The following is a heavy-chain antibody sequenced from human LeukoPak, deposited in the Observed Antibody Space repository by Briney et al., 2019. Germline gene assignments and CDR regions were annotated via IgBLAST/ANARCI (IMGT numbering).Heavy chain of an antibody. CDR3: AREGGSYDSSGYYSLHYYFDY. CDR1: GDSIYSGNYY. D-gene: IGHD3-22*01. Sequence: PSQTLSLTCTVSGDSIYSGNYYWSWIRQPAGKGLEWIGRIYSSGTTIYNPSLKSRVTTSVDTSKNQFSLKMSSVTAADTAVYYCAREGGSYDSSGYYSLHYYFDYWGQGTLVTVSS. J-gene: IGHJ4*02. CDR2: IYSSGTT. V-gene: IGHV4-61*02.